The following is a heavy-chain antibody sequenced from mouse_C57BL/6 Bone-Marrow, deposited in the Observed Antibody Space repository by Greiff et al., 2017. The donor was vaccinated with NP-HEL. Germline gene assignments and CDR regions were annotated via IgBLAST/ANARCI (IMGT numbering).Heavy chain of an antibody. D-gene: IGHD1-1*01. CDR1: GYAFTNYL. V-gene: IGHV1-54*01. Sequence: QVQLQQSGAELVRPGTSVKVSCKASGYAFTNYLIEWVKQRPGQGLEWIGVINPGSGGTNYNEKFKGKATLTADKSSSTAYMQLSSLTSEDSAVYYCARGPIYYYGKRDYWGQGTTLTVSS. J-gene: IGHJ2*01. CDR3: ARGPIYYYGKRDY. CDR2: INPGSGGT.